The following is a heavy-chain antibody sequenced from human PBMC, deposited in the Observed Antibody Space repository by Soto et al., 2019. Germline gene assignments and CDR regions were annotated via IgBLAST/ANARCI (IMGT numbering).Heavy chain of an antibody. V-gene: IGHV1-2*04. CDR2: INPNSGGT. J-gene: IGHJ6*02. CDR3: ARDRGPVVPAAIPYYYYGMDV. Sequence: ASVKVSCKASGYTFTGYYMHWVRQAPGQGLEWMGWINPNSGGTNYAQKFQGWVTMTRDTSISTAYMELSRLRSDDTAVYYCARDRGPVVPAAIPYYYYGMDVWGQGTTVTVSS. D-gene: IGHD2-2*01. CDR1: GYTFTGYY.